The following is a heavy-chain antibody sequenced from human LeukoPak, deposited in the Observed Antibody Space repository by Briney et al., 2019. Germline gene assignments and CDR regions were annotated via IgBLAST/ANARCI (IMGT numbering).Heavy chain of an antibody. CDR1: GGSISSYY. V-gene: IGHV4-59*01. Sequence: SETLSPTCTVSGGSISSYYWSWIRQPPGKGLEWIGYIYYSGSTNYNPSLKSRVTISVDTSKNQFSLKLSSVTAADTAVYYCARGGESSSWYYPYYYYMDVWGKGTTVTVSS. D-gene: IGHD6-13*01. J-gene: IGHJ6*03. CDR3: ARGGESSSWYYPYYYYMDV. CDR2: IYYSGST.